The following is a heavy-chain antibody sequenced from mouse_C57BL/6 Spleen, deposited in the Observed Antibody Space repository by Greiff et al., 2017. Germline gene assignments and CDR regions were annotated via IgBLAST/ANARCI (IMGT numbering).Heavy chain of an antibody. Sequence: QVQLKESGAELVKPGASVKISCKASGYAFSSYWMNWVKPRPGKGLEWIGQIYPGDGDTNYHGKFKGQATLTADKSSSTAYMQLSSLTSEDSAVYFCARAGYGNYEVDYYAMDYWGQGTSVTVSS. D-gene: IGHD2-1*01. CDR2: IYPGDGDT. CDR3: ARAGYGNYEVDYYAMDY. J-gene: IGHJ4*01. CDR1: GYAFSSYW. V-gene: IGHV1-80*01.